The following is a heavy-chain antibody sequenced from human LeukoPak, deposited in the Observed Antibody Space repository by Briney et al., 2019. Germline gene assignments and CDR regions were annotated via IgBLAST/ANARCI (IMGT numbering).Heavy chain of an antibody. D-gene: IGHD3-22*01. J-gene: IGHJ4*02. CDR3: ARDPVYYDSSGYYGGFDY. CDR1: GFTFSSYG. CDR2: IRYDGSNK. Sequence: GGSLRLSCAASGFTFSSYGMHWVRQAPGKGLEWVAFIRYDGSNKYYADSVKGRFTISRDNSKNTLYLQMNSLRTEDTAVYYCARDPVYYDSSGYYGGFDYWGQGTLVTVSS. V-gene: IGHV3-30*02.